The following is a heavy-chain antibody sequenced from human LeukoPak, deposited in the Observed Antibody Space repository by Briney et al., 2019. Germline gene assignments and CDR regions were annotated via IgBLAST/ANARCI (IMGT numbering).Heavy chain of an antibody. D-gene: IGHD6-13*01. CDR1: GYTFTGYH. CDR2: INPYSGDT. V-gene: IGHV1-2*06. J-gene: IGHJ4*02. Sequence: SVKVSCKASGYTFTGYHIHWVRQAPGQGLEWMGRINPYSGDTNFAQKFQGRVTMTRDTSITTAYMDLSSLTPDDTAVYFCARDQGSLTRSWYTGYWGQGTQVTVSS. CDR3: ARDQGSLTRSWYTGY.